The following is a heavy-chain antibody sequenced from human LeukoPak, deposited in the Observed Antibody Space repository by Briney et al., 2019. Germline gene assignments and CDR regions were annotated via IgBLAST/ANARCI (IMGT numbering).Heavy chain of an antibody. CDR1: GFTFSSYS. J-gene: IGHJ4*02. V-gene: IGHV3-21*01. CDR2: ISSSSSYI. D-gene: IGHD5-12*01. Sequence: TGGSLRLSCAASGFTFSSYSMNWVRQAPGKGLEWVSSISSSSSYIYCADSVKGRFTISRDNAKNSLYLQMNSLRAEDTAVYYCARDSGHSGYDLDYWGQGTLVTVSS. CDR3: ARDSGHSGYDLDY.